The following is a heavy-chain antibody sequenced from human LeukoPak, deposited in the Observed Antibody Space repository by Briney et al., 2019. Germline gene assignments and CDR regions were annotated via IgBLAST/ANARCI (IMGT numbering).Heavy chain of an antibody. CDR1: GGSISGYY. Sequence: PSETLSLTCTVSGGSISGYYWSWIRQPPGKGLEWITYIFYSGSTNYNPSLKSRVTISVDTSKNQFSLKLSSVTAADTAVYYCARGYYDFWSGYTYYFDYWGQGTLVTVSS. CDR2: IFYSGST. V-gene: IGHV4-59*01. J-gene: IGHJ4*02. CDR3: ARGYYDFWSGYTYYFDY. D-gene: IGHD3-3*01.